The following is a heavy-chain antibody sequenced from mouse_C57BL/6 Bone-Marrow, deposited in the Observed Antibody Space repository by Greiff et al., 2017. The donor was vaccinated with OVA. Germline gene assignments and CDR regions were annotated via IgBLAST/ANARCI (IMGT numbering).Heavy chain of an antibody. CDR2: IDPSDSYT. D-gene: IGHD1-1*01. J-gene: IGHJ3*01. CDR1: GYTFTSYW. CDR3: AREGLLRAWFAY. Sequence: VQLQQPGAELVKPGASVKLSCKASGYTFTSYWMQWVKQRPGQGLEWIGGIDPSDSYTNYNQKFKGKATLTVETSSTTAYMQLRSRPSEDSAVYYCAREGLLRAWFAYWGQGTLVTVSA. V-gene: IGHV1-50*01.